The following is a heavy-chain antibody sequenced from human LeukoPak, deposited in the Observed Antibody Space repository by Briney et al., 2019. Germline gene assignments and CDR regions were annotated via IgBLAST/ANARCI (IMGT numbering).Heavy chain of an antibody. D-gene: IGHD3-10*01. V-gene: IGHV3-30-3*01. Sequence: PGRSLRLSCAASGFTFSSYAMHWVRQAPGKGLEWVAVISYDGSNNYYADSVKGRFTISRDNSKNTLYLQMNSLRAEDTAVYYCARDWTLTRFSGSHPCAFDVWGQGTMVTVSS. CDR3: ARDWTLTRFSGSHPCAFDV. CDR2: ISYDGSNN. J-gene: IGHJ3*01. CDR1: GFTFSSYA.